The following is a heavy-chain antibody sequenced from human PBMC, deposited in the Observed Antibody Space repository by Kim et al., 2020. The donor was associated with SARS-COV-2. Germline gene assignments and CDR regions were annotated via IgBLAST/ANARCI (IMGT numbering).Heavy chain of an antibody. CDR3: ASYDSSGSPLGDAFDI. V-gene: IGHV4-39*01. CDR1: GGSISSSSYY. Sequence: SENLSLTCTVSGGSISSSSYYWGWIRQPPGKGLEWIGSIYYSGSTYYNPSLKSRVTISVDTSKNQFSLKLSSVTAADTAVYYCASYDSSGSPLGDAFDIWGQGTMVTVSS. D-gene: IGHD3-22*01. J-gene: IGHJ3*02. CDR2: IYYSGST.